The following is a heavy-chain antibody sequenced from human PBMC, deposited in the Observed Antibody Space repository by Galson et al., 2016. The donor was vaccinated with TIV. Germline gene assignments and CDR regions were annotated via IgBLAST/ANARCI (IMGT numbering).Heavy chain of an antibody. CDR3: ARFVYGDYVDY. D-gene: IGHD4-17*01. CDR1: GFTFTAFY. CDR2: ISPKTGDT. V-gene: IGHV1-2*02. Sequence: QSGAEVTKPGQSLKISCKASGFTFTAFYIHWVRQAPEQGLEWMGWISPKTGDTNYAQNFQGRVTMTRDTSISSVYMELTSLRSDDTAVYYCARFVYGDYVDYWGQGTLVTVSS. J-gene: IGHJ4*02.